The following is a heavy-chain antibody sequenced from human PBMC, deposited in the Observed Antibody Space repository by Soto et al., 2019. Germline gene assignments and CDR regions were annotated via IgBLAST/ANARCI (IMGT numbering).Heavy chain of an antibody. CDR3: GRHSSGSRHPGFDY. CDR2: IYDGGSS. J-gene: IGHJ4*02. Sequence: HLQLQESGPGLVKPSETLSLTCTVSGGSISSSTYYWGWVRQPPGKGLEWIASIYDGGSSHYHPSLKSRVNISVDTSKNQFSLKLSSMTAADTAVYYCGRHSSGSRHPGFDYWGQGTLVTVSS. D-gene: IGHD1-26*01. CDR1: GGSISSSTYY. V-gene: IGHV4-39*01.